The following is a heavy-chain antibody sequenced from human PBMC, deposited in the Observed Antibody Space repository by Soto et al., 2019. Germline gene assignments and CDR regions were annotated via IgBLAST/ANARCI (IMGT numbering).Heavy chain of an antibody. V-gene: IGHV1-69*01. Sequence: QVQLVPSGAEVKKPGSSVKVSCQASGGTFSSYAISWVRQAPGQGLEWMGGIIPIFCTANYAQKFQGRVTITADESTSTAYVELSSLRSEDTAVYYCARFPSTSSSWYYLAYWGQGTLVTVSS. CDR1: GGTFSSYA. CDR3: ARFPSTSSSWYYLAY. J-gene: IGHJ4*02. CDR2: IIPIFCTA. D-gene: IGHD6-13*01.